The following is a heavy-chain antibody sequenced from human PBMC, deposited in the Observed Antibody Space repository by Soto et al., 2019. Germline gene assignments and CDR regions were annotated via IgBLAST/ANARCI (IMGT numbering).Heavy chain of an antibody. D-gene: IGHD2-15*01. CDR1: GFTFSSYA. CDR2: ISYDGNNK. J-gene: IGHJ6*02. Sequence: QVQLVESGGGVVQPGRSLRLSCAASGFTFSSYAMYWVRQAPGKGLEWVAVISYDGNNKYYADSVKGRFTISRDNSKNTLYLQMNSLRAEDTAVYYCARAGCDGGSCYTLVGLRYRMDVCGQGTTVTVSS. CDR3: ARAGCDGGSCYTLVGLRYRMDV. V-gene: IGHV3-30-3*01.